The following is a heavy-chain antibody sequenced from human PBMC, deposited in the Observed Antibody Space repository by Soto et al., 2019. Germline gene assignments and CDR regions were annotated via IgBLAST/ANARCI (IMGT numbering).Heavy chain of an antibody. CDR1: GYTFTSYG. V-gene: IGHV1-18*01. J-gene: IGHJ6*03. CDR3: ARTKSEVVPAAMLQLGSPYYYYMDV. CDR2: ISAYNGNT. Sequence: GASVKVSCKASGYTFTSYGISWVRQAPGQGLEWMGWISAYNGNTNYAQKLQGRVTMTTDTSTSTAYMELRSLRSDDTAVYYCARTKSEVVPAAMLQLGSPYYYYMDVWGKGTTVTVSS. D-gene: IGHD2-2*01.